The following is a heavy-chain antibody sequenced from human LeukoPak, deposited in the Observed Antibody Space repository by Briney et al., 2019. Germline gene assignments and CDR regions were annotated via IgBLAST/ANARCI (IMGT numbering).Heavy chain of an antibody. CDR3: ARHRASPPGYMDV. Sequence: SETLSLICTVSSGSIRNYHWSWIRQPPGKGLEWLGYIYYSGSTNYNPSLESRVTISVDMSKNQFSLKLSSVTAADTAVYYCARHRASPPGYMDVWGKGTTVTVSS. V-gene: IGHV4-59*08. J-gene: IGHJ6*03. CDR2: IYYSGST. D-gene: IGHD3-10*01. CDR1: SGSIRNYH.